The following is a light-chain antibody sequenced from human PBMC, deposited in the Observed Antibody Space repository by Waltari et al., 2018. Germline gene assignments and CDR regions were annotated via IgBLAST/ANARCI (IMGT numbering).Light chain of an antibody. CDR2: DAS. CDR3: QQRSDWLT. J-gene: IGKJ4*01. Sequence: EVVLTQSPAILSLSPGERATLSCRASQSVRTFVAWYQPKPGQAPRLLIYDASNGATGIPARFSGSGSGTDFTLTISSLEPEDFAVYYCQQRSDWLTFGGGTRVEIK. V-gene: IGKV3-11*01. CDR1: QSVRTF.